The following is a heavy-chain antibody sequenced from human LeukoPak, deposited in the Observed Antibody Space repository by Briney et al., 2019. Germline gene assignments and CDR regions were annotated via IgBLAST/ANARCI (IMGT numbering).Heavy chain of an antibody. CDR3: ARGPYYYDSSGYLRAPYWYFDL. Sequence: PGGSLRLSCAASGFTFSSYDMHWVRQATGKGLEWVSAIGTAGDTYYPGSVKGRFTISRENAKNSLYLQMNSLRAGDTAVYYCARGPYYYDSSGYLRAPYWYFDLWGRGTLVTASS. D-gene: IGHD3-22*01. CDR1: GFTFSSYD. J-gene: IGHJ2*01. CDR2: IGTAGDT. V-gene: IGHV3-13*04.